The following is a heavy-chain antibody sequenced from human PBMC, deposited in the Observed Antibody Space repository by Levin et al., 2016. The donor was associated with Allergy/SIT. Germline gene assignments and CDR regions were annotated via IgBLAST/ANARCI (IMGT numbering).Heavy chain of an antibody. J-gene: IGHJ5*02. D-gene: IGHD4-17*01. V-gene: IGHV1-69*06. CDR3: ARGIYGEGGNWFDP. Sequence: WVRQAPGQGLEWMGGIIPIFGTANYAQKFQGRVTITADKSTSTAYMELSSLRSEDTAVYYCARGIYGEGGNWFDPWGQGTLVTVSS. CDR2: IIPIFGTA.